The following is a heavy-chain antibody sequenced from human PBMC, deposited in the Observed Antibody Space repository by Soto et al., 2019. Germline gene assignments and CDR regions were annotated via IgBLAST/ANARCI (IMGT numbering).Heavy chain of an antibody. J-gene: IGHJ4*02. CDR1: GFTFSSYA. Sequence: EVQLLESGGGLVQPGGSLRLSCAASGFTFSSYAMNWVRQAPGKGLEWVSAITGSGGSTYYADSVKGRFTISRDNSKYPLYLQMNSLRAEDTAVYYCAKDRNKWLRFDLGYWGQGTLVTVSS. V-gene: IGHV3-23*01. CDR3: AKDRNKWLRFDLGY. CDR2: ITGSGGST. D-gene: IGHD5-12*01.